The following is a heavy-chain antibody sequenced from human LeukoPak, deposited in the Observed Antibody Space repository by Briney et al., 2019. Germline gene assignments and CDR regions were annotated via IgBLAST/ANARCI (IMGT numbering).Heavy chain of an antibody. CDR1: GGSISSYY. CDR3: AREAPAVAADAFDV. J-gene: IGHJ3*01. D-gene: IGHD6-19*01. CDR2: IYSSGNT. Sequence: SETLSLTCTVSGGSISSYYWSWIRQPPGKGLEWIGFIYSSGNTNYNPSLKSRVTISVDTTKNQLSLHVSSVTAADSAVYYCAREAPAVAADAFDVWGQGTLVTVSS. V-gene: IGHV4-59*01.